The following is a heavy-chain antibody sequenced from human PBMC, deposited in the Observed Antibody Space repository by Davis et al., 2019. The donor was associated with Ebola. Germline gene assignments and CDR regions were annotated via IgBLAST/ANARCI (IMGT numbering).Heavy chain of an antibody. CDR1: GYTFTNYG. V-gene: IGHV1-18*01. J-gene: IGHJ4*02. CDR3: ARGLGDFEY. D-gene: IGHD7-27*01. Sequence: ASVNVSCKASGYTFTNYGISWVRQAPGQGLEWMGWISPYNGNTDYIEKFQGRVTMTTDTSTMTAYMEMRSLKSGDTAVYYCARGLGDFEYWGQGTLVTVSS. CDR2: ISPYNGNT.